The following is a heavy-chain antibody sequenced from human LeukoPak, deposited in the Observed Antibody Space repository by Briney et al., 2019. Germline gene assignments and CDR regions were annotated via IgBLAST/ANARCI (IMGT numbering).Heavy chain of an antibody. V-gene: IGHV3-23*01. CDR1: GFTLSSFA. J-gene: IGHJ4*02. CDR2: ISGSGSSP. D-gene: IGHD2-2*01. Sequence: GGSLRLSCAASGFTLSSFAMSWVRQAPGKGLEWASAISGSGSSPYYADSVKGRFTISRDNSKSTLYLQMNSLRAGDTAVYYCAKDSGPWGYCTTTSCYFAYWGQGALVTVSS. CDR3: AKDSGPWGYCTTTSCYFAY.